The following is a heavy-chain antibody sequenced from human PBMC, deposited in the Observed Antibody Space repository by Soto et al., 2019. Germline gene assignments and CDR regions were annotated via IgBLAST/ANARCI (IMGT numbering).Heavy chain of an antibody. D-gene: IGHD2-15*01. J-gene: IGHJ6*02. V-gene: IGHV3-15*07. CDR1: DFTITNAW. CDR2: IKTKAEGGAT. CDR3: TTGSVEGV. Sequence: EVQLVESGGGLVKPGGSLRLSCAASDFTITNAWMNWVRQAPGKGLEWVGSIKTKAEGGATDYAAPLKVRFTISRDDSRNTVFLQMNSLKTEDTAVYYCTTGSVEGVWGQGATVTVSS.